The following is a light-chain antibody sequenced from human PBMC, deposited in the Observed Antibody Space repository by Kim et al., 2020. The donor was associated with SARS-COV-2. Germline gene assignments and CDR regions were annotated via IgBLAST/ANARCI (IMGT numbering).Light chain of an antibody. Sequence: GQLVTISCTGTSSDVGGYNFVSWYQQRPGKAPKLLISDVSKRPSGVPDRFSGSKSGNTASLTISGLQAEDEADYYCCSYAGSYTWVFGGGTKLTVL. CDR2: DVS. CDR3: CSYAGSYTWV. CDR1: SSDVGGYNF. J-gene: IGLJ3*02. V-gene: IGLV2-11*01.